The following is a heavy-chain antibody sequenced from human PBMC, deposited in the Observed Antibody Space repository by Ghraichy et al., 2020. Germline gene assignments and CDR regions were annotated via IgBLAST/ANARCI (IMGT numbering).Heavy chain of an antibody. D-gene: IGHD3-16*01. Sequence: SLNISCTVSGGSLSSGGYYWSWIRQHPGKGLEWIGYIYYSGSTYYNPSLKSRLTISVDTSKNQFSLKLSSVTAADTAVYYCARDGPAGGGDMADWGQGTLVTVSS. J-gene: IGHJ4*02. CDR1: GGSLSSGGYY. CDR2: IYYSGST. V-gene: IGHV4-31*03. CDR3: ARDGPAGGGDMAD.